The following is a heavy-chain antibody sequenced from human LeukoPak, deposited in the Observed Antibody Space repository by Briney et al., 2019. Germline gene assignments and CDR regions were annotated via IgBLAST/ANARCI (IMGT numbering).Heavy chain of an antibody. Sequence: ASVKVSCKASGYTFTSYDINWVRQATGQGLEWMGWMNPDSGNTGYAQKFQGRVTMTRNTSISTAYMELSSLRSEYTAVYYCARAQSSTKKLDVWGKGTTVTVSS. CDR1: GYTFTSYD. CDR3: ARAQSSTKKLDV. J-gene: IGHJ6*04. CDR2: MNPDSGNT. V-gene: IGHV1-8*01.